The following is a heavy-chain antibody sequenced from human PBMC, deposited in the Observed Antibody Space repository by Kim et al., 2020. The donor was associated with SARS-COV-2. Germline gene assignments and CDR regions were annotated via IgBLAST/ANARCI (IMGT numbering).Heavy chain of an antibody. CDR1: GFTFSSYS. Sequence: GGSLRLSCAASGFTFSSYSMNWVRQAPGKGLEWVSSISSSSSYIYYADSVKGRFTISRDNAKNSLYLQMNSLRAEDTAVYYCARDACSSTSCMREDFDYWGQGTLVTVSS. V-gene: IGHV3-21*01. D-gene: IGHD2-2*01. CDR2: ISSSSSYI. CDR3: ARDACSSTSCMREDFDY. J-gene: IGHJ4*02.